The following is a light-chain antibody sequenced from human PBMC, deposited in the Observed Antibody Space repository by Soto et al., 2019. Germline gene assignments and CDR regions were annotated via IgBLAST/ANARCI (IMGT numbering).Light chain of an antibody. Sequence: DIQMTQSPSTLSGSLGERVTLSCRASQTISSWLAWYQQKPGKAPKLLIYKASTLKSGVPSRFSGSGSGTEFTLTISSLQPDDFATYYCQHYNSYSEAFGQGTKVDIK. CDR1: QTISSW. J-gene: IGKJ1*01. V-gene: IGKV1-5*03. CDR2: KAS. CDR3: QHYNSYSEA.